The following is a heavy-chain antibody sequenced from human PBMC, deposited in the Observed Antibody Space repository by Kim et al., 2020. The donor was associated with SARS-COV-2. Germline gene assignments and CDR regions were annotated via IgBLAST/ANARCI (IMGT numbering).Heavy chain of an antibody. CDR1: GFTFSSYA. Sequence: GGSLRRSCAASGFTFSSYAMSWVRQAPGKGLEWVSVIYSGGSSTYYADSVKGRFTISRDNSKNTLYLQMNSLRAEDTAVYYCAKDWGFGELLSYWGQGTLVTVSS. CDR3: AKDWGFGELLSY. D-gene: IGHD3-10*01. V-gene: IGHV3-23*03. CDR2: IYSGGSST. J-gene: IGHJ4*02.